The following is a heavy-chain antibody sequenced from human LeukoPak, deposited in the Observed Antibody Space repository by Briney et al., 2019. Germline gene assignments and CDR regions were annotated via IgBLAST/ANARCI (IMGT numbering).Heavy chain of an antibody. J-gene: IGHJ3*02. D-gene: IGHD2-15*01. CDR1: GFTFSSYW. Sequence: GGSLRLSCAASGFTFSSYWMSWVRQAPGKGLEWVANIKQDGSEKYYVDSVKGRFTISRDNAKNSLYLQMNSLRAEDTAVYYCARVVVVAATLAFDIWGQGTTVTVSS. V-gene: IGHV3-7*03. CDR3: ARVVVVAATLAFDI. CDR2: IKQDGSEK.